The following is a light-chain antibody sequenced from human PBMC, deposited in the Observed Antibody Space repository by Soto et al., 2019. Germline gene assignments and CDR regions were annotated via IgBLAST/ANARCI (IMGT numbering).Light chain of an antibody. CDR3: QAWDISTASFV. Sequence: SYELTQPPSVSVSPGQTASITCSGDELGDKYACWYQQKPGQSPVLVIYQDNKRPSGIPERFSGSNSGNTATLTISGTQSMDEADYYCQAWDISTASFVFGTGTKVTVL. J-gene: IGLJ1*01. V-gene: IGLV3-1*01. CDR1: ELGDKY. CDR2: QDN.